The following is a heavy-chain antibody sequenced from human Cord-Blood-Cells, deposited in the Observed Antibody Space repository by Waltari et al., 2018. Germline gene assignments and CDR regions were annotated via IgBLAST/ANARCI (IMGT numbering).Heavy chain of an antibody. V-gene: IGHV1-69*01. Sequence: QVQLVQSGAEVKKPGSSVKVSCKASGGTFSSYAISWVRQAPGQGLEWMGGIIRIVGAANYEQKFQGRVTITADESTSTAYMELSSLRSEDTAVYYCASTGPGGIAARPDLDYWGQGTLVTVSS. D-gene: IGHD6-6*01. CDR1: GGTFSSYA. J-gene: IGHJ4*02. CDR3: ASTGPGGIAARPDLDY. CDR2: IIRIVGAA.